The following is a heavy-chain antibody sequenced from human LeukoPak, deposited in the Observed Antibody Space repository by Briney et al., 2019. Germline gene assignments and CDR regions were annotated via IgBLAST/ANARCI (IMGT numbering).Heavy chain of an antibody. V-gene: IGHV3-43D*03. J-gene: IGHJ4*02. D-gene: IGHD6-13*01. CDR3: TKDDSGYTSSWSIDY. CDR1: GFIFEDYA. Sequence: GGSLRLSCAASGFIFEDYAMHWVRQTPGKGLEWVSLISWDGESTYYADSVKGRFTISRDNSKNSLYLQMSSLRVGDTALYYCTKDDSGYTSSWSIDYWGQGTLVTVSS. CDR2: ISWDGEST.